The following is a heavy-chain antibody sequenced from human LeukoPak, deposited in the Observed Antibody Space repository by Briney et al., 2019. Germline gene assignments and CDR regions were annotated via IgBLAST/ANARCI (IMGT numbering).Heavy chain of an antibody. CDR1: GITFNSYT. CDR3: ARGGGSYYFDY. CDR2: ISSSSSYI. Sequence: PGGSLRLSCAASGITFNSYTMNWVRQAPGKGLEWVSSISSSSSYIYYAASVKGRFTISRDNAKNSLYLQMNSLRAEDTAVYYCARGGGSYYFDYWGQGTLVTVSS. D-gene: IGHD1-26*01. V-gene: IGHV3-21*01. J-gene: IGHJ4*02.